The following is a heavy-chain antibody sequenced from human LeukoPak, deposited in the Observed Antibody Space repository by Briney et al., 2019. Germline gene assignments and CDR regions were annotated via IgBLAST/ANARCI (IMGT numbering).Heavy chain of an antibody. CDR1: GFTFSTYA. CDR2: IGGSGSYT. CDR3: AQIYTYGSSQFDY. D-gene: IGHD5-18*01. Sequence: GGSLRLSCAASGFTFSTYAMIWVRQAPGKGLEWVSVIGGSGSYTYYADSVKGRFTISRDNAKNSLYLQMNSLRAEDTAVYYCAQIYTYGSSQFDYWGQGTLVTVSS. V-gene: IGHV3-21*01. J-gene: IGHJ4*02.